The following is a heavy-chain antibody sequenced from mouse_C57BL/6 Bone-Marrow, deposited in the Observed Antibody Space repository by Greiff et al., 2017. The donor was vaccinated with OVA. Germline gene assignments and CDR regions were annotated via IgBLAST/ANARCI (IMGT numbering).Heavy chain of an antibody. D-gene: IGHD1-1*01. J-gene: IGHJ4*01. CDR2: ILPGSGST. CDR1: GYTFTGYW. V-gene: IGHV1-9*01. CDR3: ARRSYYYGSSYRFYYAMDY. Sequence: QVQLQQSGAELMKPGASVKLSCKATGYTFTGYWIEWVKQRPGHGLEWIGEILPGSGSTNYNEKFKGKATFTADTSSNTAYMQLSSLTTEYSAIYYCARRSYYYGSSYRFYYAMDYWGQGISVTVSS.